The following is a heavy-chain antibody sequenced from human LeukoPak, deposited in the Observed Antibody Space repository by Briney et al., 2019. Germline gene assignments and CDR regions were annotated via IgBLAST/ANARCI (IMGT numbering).Heavy chain of an antibody. V-gene: IGHV4-39*01. J-gene: IGHJ6*02. CDR2: IYYSGST. Sequence: SETLSLTCTVSGGSISSSSYYWGWIRQPPGKGLEWIGSIYYSGSTYYNPSLRSRVTISVDTSKNQFSLKLSSVTAADTAVYYCARRDYYYYGMDVWGQGTTVTVSS. CDR3: ARRDYYYYGMDV. CDR1: GGSISSSSYY.